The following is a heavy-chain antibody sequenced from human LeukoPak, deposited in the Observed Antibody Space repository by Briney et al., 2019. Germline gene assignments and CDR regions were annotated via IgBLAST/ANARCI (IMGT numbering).Heavy chain of an antibody. CDR2: IYHSGST. V-gene: IGHV4-38-2*02. CDR1: GYSISSGYY. Sequence: RSETLSLTCTVSGYSISSGYYWDWIRQPPGKGLEWIGNIYHSGSTYYSPSLKSRVTISIDTSKNQFSLKLSSVTAADTAVYYCAMYVGGYFDYWGQGTLVTVSS. CDR3: AMYVGGYFDY. J-gene: IGHJ4*02. D-gene: IGHD2-8*01.